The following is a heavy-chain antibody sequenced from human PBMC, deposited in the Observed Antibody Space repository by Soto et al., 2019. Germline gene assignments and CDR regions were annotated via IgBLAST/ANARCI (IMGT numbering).Heavy chain of an antibody. D-gene: IGHD2-2*01. Sequence: TSETLSLTCAVSGGSISSSNWWSWVRQPPGKGLEWIGYIYHSGTSFYNPSLKSRVTISVDGSKNQFSLKVNSVTAADTAVYYCARGRLVPAVNFDYWGLGTLVTVSS. J-gene: IGHJ4*02. CDR1: GGSISSSNW. CDR3: ARGRLVPAVNFDY. CDR2: IYHSGTS. V-gene: IGHV4-4*02.